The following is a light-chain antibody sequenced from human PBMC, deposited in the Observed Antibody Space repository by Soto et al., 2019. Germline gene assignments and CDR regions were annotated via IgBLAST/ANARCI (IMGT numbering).Light chain of an antibody. CDR2: GAF. Sequence: IVMTQSPVAVSVSTGERVTLSCRSSQSVSSNLAWYQQKPGQAPSLLIYGAFTRATGIPARFSGTGSGTEFTLTISSLQSEDFALYYCQQYNDWPLTFGQGTKVAIK. V-gene: IGKV3-15*01. CDR1: QSVSSN. CDR3: QQYNDWPLT. J-gene: IGKJ1*01.